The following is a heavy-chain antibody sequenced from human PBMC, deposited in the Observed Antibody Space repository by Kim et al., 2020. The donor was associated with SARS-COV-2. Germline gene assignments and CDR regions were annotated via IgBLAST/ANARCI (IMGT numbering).Heavy chain of an antibody. V-gene: IGHV3-43*02. CDR3: AIDNWAGNCYAGFHL. J-gene: IGHJ1*01. CDR2: ISGDTGGR. CDR1: GFTFNDYA. D-gene: IGHD3-16*01. Sequence: GGSLRLSCTASGFTFNDYAMYWVRQGPGKGLEWVALISGDTGGRHYADSVKGRFTLSRDNSKNSLYLQMDSLQTDDSALYYCAIDNWAGNCYAGFHLCGRGTLLTV.